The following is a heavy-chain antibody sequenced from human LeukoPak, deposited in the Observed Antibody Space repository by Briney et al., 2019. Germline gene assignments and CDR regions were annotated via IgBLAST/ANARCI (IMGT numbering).Heavy chain of an antibody. CDR2: MNQDGSEK. CDR1: GFIFSNCW. J-gene: IGHJ4*02. CDR3: ARVWLQSKSLPD. V-gene: IGHV3-7*01. D-gene: IGHD5-24*01. Sequence: GGSLRLSCAASGFIFSNCWMSWVRQAPGKGLEWVANMNQDGSEKYYVDSVKGRFTISRDNAKNSLYLQMNSLRAEDTAVYYCARVWLQSKSLPDWGQGTLVTVSS.